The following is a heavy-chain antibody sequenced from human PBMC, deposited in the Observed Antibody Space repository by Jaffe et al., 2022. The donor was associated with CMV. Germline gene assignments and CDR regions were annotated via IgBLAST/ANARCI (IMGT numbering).Heavy chain of an antibody. CDR1: GLTFSKAW. V-gene: IGHV3-15*01. D-gene: IGHD2-2*01. CDR2: SKSKNDGGTI. Sequence: VQLVESGGGFVKPGGSLRLSCAVSGLTFSKAWVNWVRQAPGKGLEWVGRSKSKNDGGTIDYAAPVKGRFIISRDDSANTLYLQMSSLKIEDTAMYYCFTHDESTTWHQEFDYRGQGTLVTVSS. CDR3: FTHDESTTWHQEFDY. J-gene: IGHJ4*02.